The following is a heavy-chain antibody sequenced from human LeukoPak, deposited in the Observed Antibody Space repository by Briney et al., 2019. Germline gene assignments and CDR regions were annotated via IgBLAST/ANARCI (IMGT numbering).Heavy chain of an antibody. V-gene: IGHV3-9*03. Sequence: GGSLRLSCAASGFTFDDYAMHWVRQAPGKGLEWVSGISWNSGSIGYADSVKGRFTISRDNAKNSLYLQMNSLRAEDMALYYCAKGGAATISTNWCFDLWGRGTLVTVSS. J-gene: IGHJ2*01. CDR3: AKGGAATISTNWCFDL. CDR1: GFTFDDYA. CDR2: ISWNSGSI. D-gene: IGHD5-24*01.